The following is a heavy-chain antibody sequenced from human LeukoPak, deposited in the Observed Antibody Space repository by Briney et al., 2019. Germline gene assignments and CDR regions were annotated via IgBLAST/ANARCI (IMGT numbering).Heavy chain of an antibody. CDR1: GGSISSYY. D-gene: IGHD1-26*01. CDR3: ARVRVSGNYYLDNFDY. Sequence: SETLSLTCTVSGGSISSYYWSWIRQPAGKGLEWIGRIYTSGSTNYNPSLKSRVTMSVDTSKNQFSLKLSSVTAADTAVYYCARVRVSGNYYLDNFDYWGQGTLVTVSS. V-gene: IGHV4-4*07. CDR2: IYTSGST. J-gene: IGHJ4*02.